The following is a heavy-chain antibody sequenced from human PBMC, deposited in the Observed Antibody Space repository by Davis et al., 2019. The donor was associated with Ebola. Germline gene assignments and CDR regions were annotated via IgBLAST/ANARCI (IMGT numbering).Heavy chain of an antibody. Sequence: GGSLRLSCAASGFTFSDYYMSWIRQAPGKGLEWVANIKQDGSEKYYVDSVKGRFTISRDNAKNSLYLQMNSLRAEDTAVYYCARTGFRLFDYWGQGTLVTVSS. CDR2: IKQDGSEK. D-gene: IGHD1-14*01. CDR1: GFTFSDYY. CDR3: ARTGFRLFDY. V-gene: IGHV3-7*03. J-gene: IGHJ4*02.